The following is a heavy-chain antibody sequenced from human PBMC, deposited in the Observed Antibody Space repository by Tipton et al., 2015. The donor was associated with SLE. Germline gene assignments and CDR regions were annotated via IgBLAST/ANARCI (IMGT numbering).Heavy chain of an antibody. D-gene: IGHD1-26*01. J-gene: IGHJ3*02. CDR3: ARDFWSQIVGAGGAFHI. CDR1: DDSVSSAYY. V-gene: IGHV4-61*02. CDR2: IYTSGST. Sequence: TLSLTCIVSDDSVSSAYYWAWIRQPPGKGLQWIACIYTSGSTNYNPSLKSRVTISVDTSKNQFSLKLSSVTAADTAVYYCARDFWSQIVGAGGAFHIWGQGTMVTVSS.